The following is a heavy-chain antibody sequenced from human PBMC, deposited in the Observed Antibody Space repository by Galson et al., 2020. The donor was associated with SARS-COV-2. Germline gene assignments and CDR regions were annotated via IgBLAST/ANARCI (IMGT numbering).Heavy chain of an antibody. J-gene: IGHJ4*02. CDR1: GGSISSSRYY. Sequence: SETLSLTCTVSGGSISSSRYYWGWIRQPPGAGREWIGSIYYSESNYYNPSLTSRVTMSVDTSKNQFSLKLSSVTAADTAVYYCARQILTGYYSFYYFDYWGQGTLVTVSS. CDR2: IYYSESN. D-gene: IGHD3-9*01. CDR3: ARQILTGYYSFYYFDY. V-gene: IGHV4-39*01.